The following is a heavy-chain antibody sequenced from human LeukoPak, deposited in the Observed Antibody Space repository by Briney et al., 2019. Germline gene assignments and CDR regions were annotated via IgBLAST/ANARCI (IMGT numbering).Heavy chain of an antibody. D-gene: IGHD4-17*01. V-gene: IGHV4-39*07. Sequence: SETLSLTCTVSGGSISTGYYWGWIRQPPGKGLEWIGSIYYSGSTYYNPSLKSRVTISVDTSKNQFSLKLSSVTAADTAVYYCARYLNDYGYKTPDYWGQGTLVTVSS. CDR1: GGSISTGYY. CDR2: IYYSGST. J-gene: IGHJ4*02. CDR3: ARYLNDYGYKTPDY.